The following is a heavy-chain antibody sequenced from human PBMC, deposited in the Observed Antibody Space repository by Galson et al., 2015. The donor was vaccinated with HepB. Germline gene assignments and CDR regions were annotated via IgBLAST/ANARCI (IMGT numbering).Heavy chain of an antibody. CDR3: SREMTGSYSD. V-gene: IGHV3-7*01. CDR2: IRGDGIVS. J-gene: IGHJ4*02. CDR1: GFTFNAHW. Sequence: SLRLSCAASGFTFNAHWMNWVRQAPGKGLEWVANIRGDGIVSYYAESVRGRLTLSRDNAKNSLYLQMNGPRVDETAVYYCSREMTGSYSDWGQGTLVTVSS. D-gene: IGHD3-10*01.